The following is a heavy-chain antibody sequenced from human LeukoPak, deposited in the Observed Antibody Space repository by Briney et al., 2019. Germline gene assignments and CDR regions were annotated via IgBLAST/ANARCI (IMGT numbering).Heavy chain of an antibody. D-gene: IGHD3-22*01. CDR1: GGSISSYC. CDR3: ARDNSSDSISPFFDY. CDR2: IYYSGST. J-gene: IGHJ4*02. V-gene: IGHV4-59*01. Sequence: SETLSLTCTVSGGSISSYCWSWIRQPPGKGLEWIGYIYYSGSTNYNPSLKSRVTISVDTSKNQFSLKLSSVTAADTAVYYCARDNSSDSISPFFDYWGQGTLVTVSS.